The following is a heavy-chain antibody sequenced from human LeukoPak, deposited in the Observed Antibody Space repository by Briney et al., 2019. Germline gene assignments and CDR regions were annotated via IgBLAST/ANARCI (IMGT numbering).Heavy chain of an antibody. D-gene: IGHD5-18*01. CDR3: ARVYTYGFDY. Sequence: GGSLRLSCAAPEFIFSSSHISWVRQAPGKGLGWVSVIYTGGNTYYADSVKGRFTVSRDNSKNTLYLQMNSLRAEDTAMYYCARVYTYGFDYWGPGTLVTVSS. CDR1: EFIFSSSH. V-gene: IGHV3-53*01. CDR2: IYTGGNT. J-gene: IGHJ4*02.